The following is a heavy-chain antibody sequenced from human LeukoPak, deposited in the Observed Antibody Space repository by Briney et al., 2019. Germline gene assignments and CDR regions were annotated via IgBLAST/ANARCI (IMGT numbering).Heavy chain of an antibody. CDR1: GYTFTSYG. CDR2: ISAYNGNT. J-gene: IGHJ4*02. Sequence: ASVEVSCKASGYTFTSYGISWVRQAPGQGLEWMGWISAYNGNTNYAQKLQGRVTMTTDTSTRTAYMELRSLRSDDTAVYYCVLHDILTGYYAYFDYWGQGTLVTVSS. CDR3: VLHDILTGYYAYFDY. V-gene: IGHV1-18*01. D-gene: IGHD3-9*01.